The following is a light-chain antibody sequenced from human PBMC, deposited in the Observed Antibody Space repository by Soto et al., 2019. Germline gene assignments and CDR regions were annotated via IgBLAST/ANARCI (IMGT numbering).Light chain of an antibody. CDR2: AAS. J-gene: IGKJ4*01. CDR3: LQDYNYPLT. Sequence: AIQLPQSPSSLSASVGDRVTITCRASQGIRNDLGWYQQKPGKAPKLLIYAASSLQSGVPSRFSGSGSGTDFTLTISSLQPEDFATYYCLQDYNYPLTFGGGTKVDIK. V-gene: IGKV1-6*01. CDR1: QGIRND.